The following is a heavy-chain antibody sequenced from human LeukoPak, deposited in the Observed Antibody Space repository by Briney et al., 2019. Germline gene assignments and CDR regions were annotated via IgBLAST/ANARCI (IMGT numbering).Heavy chain of an antibody. V-gene: IGHV3-30-3*01. Sequence: QPGRSLRLSCAASGFTFSSYAMHWVRQAPGKGLEWVAVISYDGSNKYYADSVKGRFTISRDNSKNTLYLQMNSLRAEDTAVYYCARAINKVFDYWGQGTLVTVSS. CDR3: ARAINKVFDY. CDR2: ISYDGSNK. CDR1: GFTFSSYA. J-gene: IGHJ4*02.